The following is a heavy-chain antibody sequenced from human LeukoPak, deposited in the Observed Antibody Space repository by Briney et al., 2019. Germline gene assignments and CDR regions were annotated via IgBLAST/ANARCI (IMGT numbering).Heavy chain of an antibody. V-gene: IGHV3-23*01. CDR3: AKEPYSGSQLLDY. CDR2: ISSGGGST. Sequence: GGSLRLSCAASGFTFSSHAMSWVCQAPGKGLEWVSAISSGGGSTYYADSVKGRFTISRDNSKNTLYLQMNSLSAEDMAVYYCAKEPYSGSQLLDYWGQGTLVTVSS. CDR1: GFTFSSHA. J-gene: IGHJ4*02. D-gene: IGHD1-26*01.